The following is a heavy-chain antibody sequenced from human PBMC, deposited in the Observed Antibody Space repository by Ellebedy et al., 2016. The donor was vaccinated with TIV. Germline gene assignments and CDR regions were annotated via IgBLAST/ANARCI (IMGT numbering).Heavy chain of an antibody. Sequence: ASVKVSCKASGYTFTSYGISWVRQAPGQGLEWMGWISAYNGDTNYAQKFQGRVTMTTNTFTSTAYMELRSLRSDDTAVYFCARGFYERFDPWGQGTLVTVSS. CDR1: GYTFTSYG. J-gene: IGHJ5*02. CDR2: ISAYNGDT. CDR3: ARGFYERFDP. D-gene: IGHD2/OR15-2a*01. V-gene: IGHV1-18*01.